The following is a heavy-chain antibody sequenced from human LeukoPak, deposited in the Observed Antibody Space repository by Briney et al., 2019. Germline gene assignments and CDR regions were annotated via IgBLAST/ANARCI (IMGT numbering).Heavy chain of an antibody. D-gene: IGHD3-10*01. J-gene: IGHJ6*02. CDR2: IIPIFGTA. Sequence: WPSVKVSCKASGCTFSSYAISWLRPAPGQGLAWMGGIIPIFGTANHAQNSQGRVTLTADESTGTAYMELSSLRSQDTAVYYCARDRPSNYDGSGIDYYYYGMEVWGQGITVTVSS. V-gene: IGHV1-69*13. CDR1: GCTFSSYA. CDR3: ARDRPSNYDGSGIDYYYYGMEV.